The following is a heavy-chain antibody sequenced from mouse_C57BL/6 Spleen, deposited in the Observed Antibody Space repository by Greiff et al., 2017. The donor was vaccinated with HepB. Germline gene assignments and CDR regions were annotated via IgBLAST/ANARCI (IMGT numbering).Heavy chain of an antibody. V-gene: IGHV1-26*01. CDR1: GYTFTDYY. D-gene: IGHD6-1*01. Sequence: VQLQQSGPELVKPGASVKISCKASGYTFTDYYMNWVKQSHGKSLEWIGDINPNNGGTSYNQKFKGKATLTVDKSSSTAYMELRSLTSEDSAVYYCARIETTGWYFDVWGTGTTVTVSS. CDR3: ARIETTGWYFDV. CDR2: INPNNGGT. J-gene: IGHJ1*03.